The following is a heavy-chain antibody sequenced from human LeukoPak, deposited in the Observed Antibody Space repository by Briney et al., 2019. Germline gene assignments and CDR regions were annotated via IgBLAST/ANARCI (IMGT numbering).Heavy chain of an antibody. CDR3: ARFVGGYDF. D-gene: IGHD3-16*01. CDR2: IKQDGSER. J-gene: IGHJ4*02. V-gene: IGHV3-7*01. Sequence: GGSLRLSCAASGFSFGRYWMSWVRQAPVKGLERVANIKQDGSERYYVDSVKGRFTISRDNAKNSLYLQMNSLRAEDTAVYYCARFVGGYDFWGQGTLVTVSS. CDR1: GFSFGRYW.